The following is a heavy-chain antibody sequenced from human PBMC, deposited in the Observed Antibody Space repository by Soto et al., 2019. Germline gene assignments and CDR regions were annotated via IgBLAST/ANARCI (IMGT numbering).Heavy chain of an antibody. J-gene: IGHJ4*02. Sequence: PSETLSLTCTVSGASIRSPDYYWSWIRQPPGKGLEWVGHIYYNGNTYDNPPLKSRLTISVDTSKNQFSLKLSSVTAADTAVYYCAREREYCSGGSCYSILDYWGRGTLVTVPS. V-gene: IGHV4-30-4*02. CDR2: IYYNGNT. CDR1: GASIRSPDYY. D-gene: IGHD2-15*01. CDR3: AREREYCSGGSCYSILDY.